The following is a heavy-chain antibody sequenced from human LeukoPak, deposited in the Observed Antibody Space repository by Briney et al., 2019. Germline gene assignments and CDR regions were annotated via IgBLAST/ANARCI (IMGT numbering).Heavy chain of an antibody. Sequence: GESLKISCKGPGHTFTNYWIGWVRQMPGKGLEWMGIIYPGDSDTKYNTSFQDQVTISADKSITTAYLQWSSLKASDTAMYYCARLDYYDSSGYPIDYWGQGSLVTVSS. V-gene: IGHV5-51*01. CDR3: ARLDYYDSSGYPIDY. CDR2: IYPGDSDT. CDR1: GHTFTNYW. D-gene: IGHD3-22*01. J-gene: IGHJ4*02.